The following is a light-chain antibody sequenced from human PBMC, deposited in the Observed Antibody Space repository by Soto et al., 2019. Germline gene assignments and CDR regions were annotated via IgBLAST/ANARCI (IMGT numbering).Light chain of an antibody. CDR1: SSDVGGYKY. CDR3: SSYAGSDLYV. J-gene: IGLJ1*01. V-gene: IGLV2-8*01. Sequence: QSVLTQPPSASGSPGQSVTISCTGTSSDVGGYKYVSWYQQHPGKAPKVMIYEVSKRPSGVPDRFSGSKSGNTASLTVSGPQAEDEADYYCSSYAGSDLYVFGRGTKVTVL. CDR2: EVS.